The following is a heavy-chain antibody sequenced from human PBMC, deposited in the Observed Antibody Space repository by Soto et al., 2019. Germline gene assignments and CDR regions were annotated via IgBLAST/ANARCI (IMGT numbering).Heavy chain of an antibody. CDR1: GFTLSGFT. J-gene: IGHJ6*02. Sequence: EVQLVESGGGLVKPGGSLRLSCAASGFTLSGFTMNWVRQAPGKGLEWVSSISSSSTYIYYADSVKGRFTISRDNAKNSLYLQMNSLRAEDTAVFYCARVIGAAGGMDVWGQGTTVTVSS. CDR3: ARVIGAAGGMDV. D-gene: IGHD6-13*01. V-gene: IGHV3-21*01. CDR2: ISSSSTYI.